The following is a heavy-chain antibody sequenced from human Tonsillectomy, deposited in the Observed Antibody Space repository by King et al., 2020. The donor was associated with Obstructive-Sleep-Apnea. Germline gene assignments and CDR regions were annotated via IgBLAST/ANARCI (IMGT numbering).Heavy chain of an antibody. CDR3: ARLFCAGDCYYDY. J-gene: IGHJ4*02. CDR1: GYTFTGDY. Sequence: QLVQSGAEVKKPGASVKGSCKASGYTFTGDYMHWVREAPGQGLDWVGWLNPNMGGTNYAQKFQGRVTMTRDTSISTAYMELSSLRSDDTAVYYCARLFCAGDCYYDYWGQGTLVTVSS. V-gene: IGHV1-2*02. D-gene: IGHD2-21*02. CDR2: LNPNMGGT.